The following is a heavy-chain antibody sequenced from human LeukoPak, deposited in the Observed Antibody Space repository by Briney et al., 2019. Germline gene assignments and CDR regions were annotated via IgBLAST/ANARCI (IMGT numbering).Heavy chain of an antibody. J-gene: IGHJ4*02. CDR2: INHSGST. Sequence: SETLSLTCAVYGGSFSGYCWSWIRQPPGKGLEWIGEINHSGSTNYNPSLKSRVTISVDTSKNQFSLKLSSVTAADTAVYYCARAVLYGDSIDYWGQGTLVSVSS. CDR1: GGSFSGYC. D-gene: IGHD4-17*01. CDR3: ARAVLYGDSIDY. V-gene: IGHV4-34*01.